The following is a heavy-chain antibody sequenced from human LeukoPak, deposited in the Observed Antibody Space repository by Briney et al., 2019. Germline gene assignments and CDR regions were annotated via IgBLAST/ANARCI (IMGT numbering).Heavy chain of an antibody. V-gene: IGHV4-4*02. J-gene: IGHJ4*02. CDR2: IYHSGST. Sequence: PSETLSLTCAVSGGSISSSNWWSWVRQPPGKGLEWIGEIYHSGSTNYNPSLKSRVTMSVDKSKNQFSLKLSSVTAAATAVYYCARDKEDGGNSRFDYWGQGTLVTVSS. CDR1: GGSISSSNW. D-gene: IGHD4-23*01. CDR3: ARDKEDGGNSRFDY.